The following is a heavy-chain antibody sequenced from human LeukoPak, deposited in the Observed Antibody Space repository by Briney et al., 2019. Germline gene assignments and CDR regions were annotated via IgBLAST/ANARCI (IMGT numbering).Heavy chain of an antibody. D-gene: IGHD6-13*01. Sequence: SETLSLTCTVSGGSISSGGYYWSWIRQHPGKGLEWIGYIYYSGSTYYNPSLESRVTISVDRSKNQFSLRLSSVTAADTAVYYCAKRVAAAGIFDYWGQGTLVTVSS. CDR2: IYYSGST. V-gene: IGHV4-31*03. CDR3: AKRVAAAGIFDY. J-gene: IGHJ4*02. CDR1: GGSISSGGYY.